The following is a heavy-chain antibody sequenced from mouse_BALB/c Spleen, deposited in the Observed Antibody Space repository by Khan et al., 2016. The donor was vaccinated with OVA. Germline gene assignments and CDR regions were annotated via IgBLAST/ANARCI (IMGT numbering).Heavy chain of an antibody. V-gene: IGHV1S82*01. D-gene: IGHD2-4*01. J-gene: IGHJ3*01. Sequence: QVQLQQSGAELVRPGASVKLSCKASGYSFTSYWMNWVKQRPGQGLEWIGMIHPSDSETRLNQKFKDKASLTLDKSSSTAYMQLISPTSEASAVYYCARRRFSITTGEDPWLAYWGQGTLVTVSA. CDR1: GYSFTSYW. CDR2: IHPSDSET. CDR3: ARRRFSITTGEDPWLAY.